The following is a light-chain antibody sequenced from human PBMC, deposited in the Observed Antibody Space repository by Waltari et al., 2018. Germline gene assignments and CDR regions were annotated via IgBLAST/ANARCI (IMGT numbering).Light chain of an antibody. CDR3: QSSLSSNEMV. Sequence: NFMLTQPHSVSESPGKTVTISCTRSGGSIDSNYVQWFQQRPGSPPTPVNYEDNQRPPAVPDRFSGAIDSSSNSASLTISGLKTEDEADYYCQSSLSSNEMVFGGGTKLTVL. J-gene: IGLJ2*01. CDR1: GGSIDSNY. CDR2: EDN. V-gene: IGLV6-57*01.